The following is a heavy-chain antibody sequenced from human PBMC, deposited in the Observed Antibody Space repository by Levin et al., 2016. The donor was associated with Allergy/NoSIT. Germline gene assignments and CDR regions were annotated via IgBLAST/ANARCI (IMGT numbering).Heavy chain of an antibody. CDR2: VYSSGST. D-gene: IGHD1-26*01. Sequence: SETLSLTCTVSGGSISSYYWSWIRQPPGKGLEWIGHVYSSGSTNYNPSLKSRVTISLDTPKNQFSLKLTSVTAADTAVYFCARTRSGSYFPFDSWGQGTLVTVSS. CDR3: ARTRSGSYFPFDS. J-gene: IGHJ4*02. CDR1: GGSISSYY. V-gene: IGHV4-59*08.